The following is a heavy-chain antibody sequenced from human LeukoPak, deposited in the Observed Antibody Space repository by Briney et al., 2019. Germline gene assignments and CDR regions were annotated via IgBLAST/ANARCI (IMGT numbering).Heavy chain of an antibody. D-gene: IGHD3-9*01. J-gene: IGHJ4*02. CDR3: ARGRFERYFDWPRLYYFDY. CDR2: ISYDGSNK. V-gene: IGHV3-30*04. Sequence: GRSLRLSCVASGFTFSSYAMHWVRQAPGKGLEWVAVISYDGSNKYYADSVKGRFTISRDNSKNTLYLQMNSLRAEDTAVYYCARGRFERYFDWPRLYYFDYWGQGTLVTVSS. CDR1: GFTFSSYA.